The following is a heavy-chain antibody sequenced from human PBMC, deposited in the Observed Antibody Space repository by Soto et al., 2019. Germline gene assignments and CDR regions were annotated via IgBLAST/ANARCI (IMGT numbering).Heavy chain of an antibody. J-gene: IGHJ4*02. CDR3: ARDLAAAGPYTAQFDY. D-gene: IGHD6-13*01. V-gene: IGHV6-1*01. CDR2: TYYRSKWYN. Sequence: SQTLSLTCAVSGDSVSSNSAAWNWIRQSPSRGLEWLGRTYYRSKWYNDYAVSAKSRITINPDTSKNQFSLQLNSVTPEDTAVYYCARDLAAAGPYTAQFDYWGQGTLVTVSS. CDR1: GDSVSSNSAA.